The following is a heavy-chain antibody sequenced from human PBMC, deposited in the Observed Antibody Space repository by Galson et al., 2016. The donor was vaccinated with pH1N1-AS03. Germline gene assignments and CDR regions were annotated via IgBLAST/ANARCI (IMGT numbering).Heavy chain of an antibody. CDR2: INAGNGNA. CDR1: GYTFTSYA. V-gene: IGHV1-3*01. D-gene: IGHD5-12*01. Sequence: SVKVSCKASGYTFTSYAMHWVRQPPGQRLEWMGWINAGNGNAKYSQKFQGRVTITRDTSASTAYMELSSLRSEDTAVYYCARDRGSGYDLFDYYYGMDVWGQGTTVTVSS. J-gene: IGHJ6*02. CDR3: ARDRGSGYDLFDYYYGMDV.